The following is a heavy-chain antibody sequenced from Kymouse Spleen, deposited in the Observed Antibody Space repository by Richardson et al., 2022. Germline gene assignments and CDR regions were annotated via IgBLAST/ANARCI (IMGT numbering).Heavy chain of an antibody. Sequence: QVQLVESGGGVVQPGRSLRLSCAASGFTFSSYGMHWVRQAPGKGLEWVAVIWYDGSNKYYADSVKGRFTISRDNSKNTLYLQMNSLRAEDTAVYYCARDPREQWLVFDYWGQGTLVTVSS. CDR2: IWYDGSNK. CDR1: GFTFSSYG. CDR3: ARDPREQWLVFDY. J-gene: IGHJ4*02. D-gene: IGHD6-19*01. V-gene: IGHV3-33*01.